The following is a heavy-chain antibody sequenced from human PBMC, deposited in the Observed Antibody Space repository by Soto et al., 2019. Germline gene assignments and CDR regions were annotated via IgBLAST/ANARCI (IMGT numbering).Heavy chain of an antibody. Sequence: QVQLVQSGAEVKKPGSSVTVSCTASGGTFSSYAISWVRQAPGQGLEWMGGIIPIVGTANYAQKFQGRVTITADESTSTAYMELSSLRSEDTAVYYCARSRVTYYYDRSAFDIWGQGTMVTVSS. CDR1: GGTFSSYA. V-gene: IGHV1-69*01. CDR3: ARSRVTYYYDRSAFDI. J-gene: IGHJ3*02. CDR2: IIPIVGTA. D-gene: IGHD3-22*01.